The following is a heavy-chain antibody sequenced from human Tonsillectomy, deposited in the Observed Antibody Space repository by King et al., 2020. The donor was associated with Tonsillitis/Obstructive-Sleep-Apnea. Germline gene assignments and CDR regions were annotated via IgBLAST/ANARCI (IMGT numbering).Heavy chain of an antibody. CDR2: ISYDGSNK. CDR3: ARGPIMGDYYTTYYYYYYMDV. D-gene: IGHD3-3*01. CDR1: GFTFSSYA. V-gene: IGHV3-30*04. J-gene: IGHJ6*03. Sequence: VQLVESGGGVVQPGRSLRLSCAASGFTFSSYAIHWGRQAPGKGLEWVAVISYDGSNKYYADSVKGRFTISRDNSKNTLYLQMNRLRAEDTAVYYCARGPIMGDYYTTYYYYYYMDVWGKGTTVTVSS.